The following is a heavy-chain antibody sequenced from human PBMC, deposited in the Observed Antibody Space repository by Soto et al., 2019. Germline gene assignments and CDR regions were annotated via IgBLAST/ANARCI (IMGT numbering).Heavy chain of an antibody. CDR3: ARIGHWNGGNWFAP. V-gene: IGHV2-26*01. CDR2: IFSNDEK. Sequence: QVTLKESGPVLVKPTETLTLTCTVSGFSLSNARMGVSWIRQPPGKALEWLAHIFSNDEKSYSTSLKSRLTTANDTSKSQGVLTMTNMDPVDTATYYCARIGHWNGGNWFAPWGQGTLVTVSS. J-gene: IGHJ5*02. D-gene: IGHD1-1*01. CDR1: GFSLSNARMG.